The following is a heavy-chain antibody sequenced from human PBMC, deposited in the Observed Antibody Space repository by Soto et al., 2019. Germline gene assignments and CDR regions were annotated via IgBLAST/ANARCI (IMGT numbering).Heavy chain of an antibody. CDR2: IYHSGST. V-gene: IGHV4-4*02. D-gene: IGHD2-15*01. CDR1: SGSISSSNW. Sequence: SETLSLTCAVSSGSISSSNWWSWVRQPPGKGLEWIGEIYHSGSTNYNPSLKSRVTISVDKSKNQFSLKLSSVTAADTAVYYCARGMRCSGGSCYSRADRGYFDYWGQGTLVTVSS. CDR3: ARGMRCSGGSCYSRADRGYFDY. J-gene: IGHJ4*02.